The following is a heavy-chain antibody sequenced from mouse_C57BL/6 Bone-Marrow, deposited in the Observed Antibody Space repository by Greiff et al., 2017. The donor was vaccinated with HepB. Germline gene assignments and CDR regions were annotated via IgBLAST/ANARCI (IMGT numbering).Heavy chain of an antibody. CDR2: IDPENGDT. CDR3: TTGLRRRTWFAY. V-gene: IGHV14-4*01. D-gene: IGHD2-2*01. Sequence: EVQLQQSGAELVRPGASVKLSCTASGFNIKDDYMHWVKQRPEQGLEWIGWIDPENGDTEYASKFQGKATITAETSSNTAYLQLSSLTSEDTAVYYCTTGLRRRTWFAYWGQGTLVTVSA. CDR1: GFNIKDDY. J-gene: IGHJ3*01.